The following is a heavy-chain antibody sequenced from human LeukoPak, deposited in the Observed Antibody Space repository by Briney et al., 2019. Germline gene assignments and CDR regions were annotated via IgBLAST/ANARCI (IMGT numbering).Heavy chain of an antibody. CDR3: VRRDSYGYRAFDY. J-gene: IGHJ4*02. V-gene: IGHV1-18*01. D-gene: IGHD5-18*01. CDR2: ISAYNGNT. CDR1: GYTFTSYG. Sequence: ASVKVSCKASGYTFTSYGISWVRQAPGQGLEWMGWISAYNGNTSYAQKFQGRVTMTRDTSTSTVYMELSSLRSEDTAVYYCVRRDSYGYRAFDYWGQGTLVTVSS.